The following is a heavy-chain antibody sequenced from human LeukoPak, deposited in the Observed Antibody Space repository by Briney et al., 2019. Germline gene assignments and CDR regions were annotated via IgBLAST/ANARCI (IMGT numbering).Heavy chain of an antibody. D-gene: IGHD4-17*01. V-gene: IGHV3-30*18. CDR3: AKDGVYGDYPDY. CDR2: ISYDGTNK. J-gene: IGHJ4*02. Sequence: HPGGSLRLSCAASGFTFSSYGMHWVRQAPGKGLEWVAIISYDGTNKYYTDSVKGRFTISRDISKNTLYLQMNSLRAEDTAVYYCAKDGVYGDYPDYWGQGTLVTVSS. CDR1: GFTFSSYG.